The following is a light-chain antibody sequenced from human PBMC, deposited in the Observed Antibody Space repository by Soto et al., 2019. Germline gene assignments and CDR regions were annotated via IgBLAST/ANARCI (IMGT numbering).Light chain of an antibody. Sequence: QSVLTQPPSASGSPGQSVTISCTGTSSDVGGYNYVSWYQQHPGKAPKLMIYEVSQQPSGVPGCFSGSTSGNTASLTVSGLQAEDEAYYCCTSDVGSNRGVFGGGTKVTVL. CDR2: EVS. CDR1: SSDVGGYNY. J-gene: IGLJ2*01. V-gene: IGLV2-8*01. CDR3: TSDVGSNRGV.